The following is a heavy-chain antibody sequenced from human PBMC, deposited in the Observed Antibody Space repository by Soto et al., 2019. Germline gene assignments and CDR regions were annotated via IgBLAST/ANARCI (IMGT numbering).Heavy chain of an antibody. CDR1: GFTFSDYA. D-gene: IGHD2-15*01. J-gene: IGHJ4*02. CDR3: AKGGQPWVVTSDSKY. Sequence: VQLVESGGGVVQPGRSLRLSCAASGFTFSDYAMHWVRQAPGKGLEWVAVVSHDGRNTHYADSVEGRFTISRDSSKNTVSLEMTSLRGEETAVYYCAKGGQPWVVTSDSKYWGQGALVTVSS. CDR2: VSHDGRNT. V-gene: IGHV3-30*18.